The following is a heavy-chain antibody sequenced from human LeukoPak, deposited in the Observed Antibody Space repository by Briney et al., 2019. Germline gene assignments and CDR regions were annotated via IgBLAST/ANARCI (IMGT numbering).Heavy chain of an antibody. Sequence: SETLSLTCSVSGVSFTTYYWTWIRQSPGKGLEWIGYIYYSGSTNYNPSLKSRVTISVDTSENQFSLKLNSVTAADTAVYYCARQGGVATTFDYWGQGTLVTVSS. V-gene: IGHV4-59*08. CDR1: GVSFTTYY. CDR2: IYYSGST. CDR3: ARQGGVATTFDY. J-gene: IGHJ4*02. D-gene: IGHD5-12*01.